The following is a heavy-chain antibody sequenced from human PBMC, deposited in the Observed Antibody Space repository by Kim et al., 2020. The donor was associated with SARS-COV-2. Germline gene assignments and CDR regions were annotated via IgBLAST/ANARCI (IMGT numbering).Heavy chain of an antibody. D-gene: IGHD4-17*01. CDR1: GFIFRNYG. Sequence: GGSLRLSCAASGFIFRNYGMHWVRQAPGKELEWVAVIWYDGSIKYYADSVKGRFTISRDNSKNTLYLQMNSLRAEDTAVYYCAKAPADGDYYYWGQGTLVTVSS. CDR2: IWYDGSIK. V-gene: IGHV3-33*06. CDR3: AKAPADGDYYY. J-gene: IGHJ4*02.